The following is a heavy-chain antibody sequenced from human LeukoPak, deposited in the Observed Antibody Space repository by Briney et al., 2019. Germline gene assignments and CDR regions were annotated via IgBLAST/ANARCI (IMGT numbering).Heavy chain of an antibody. CDR2: INADNGNT. Sequence: GSVKVSCKASGFTFTNYAMHWVRQAPGQRLEWMAWINADNGNTKYSPKFQGRVTITRDTSASTVYTELSSLTSEDTAVYYCAREWVWFGESRYFSYWGQGTLVTVSS. J-gene: IGHJ4*02. CDR3: AREWVWFGESRYFSY. CDR1: GFTFTNYA. V-gene: IGHV1-3*01. D-gene: IGHD3-10*01.